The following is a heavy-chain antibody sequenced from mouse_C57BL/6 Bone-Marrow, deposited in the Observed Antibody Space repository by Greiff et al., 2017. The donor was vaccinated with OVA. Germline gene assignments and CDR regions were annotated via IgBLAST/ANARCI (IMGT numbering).Heavy chain of an antibody. J-gene: IGHJ2*01. V-gene: IGHV1-26*01. D-gene: IGHD4-1*02. Sequence: VQLQQSGPELVKPGASVKISCKASGYTFTDYYMNWVKQSHGKSLEWIGDINPNNGGTSYNQKFKGKATLTVDKSSSTAYMELRSLTSEDSAVYYCARANWDFYFDYWGQGTTLTVSS. CDR1: GYTFTDYY. CDR2: INPNNGGT. CDR3: ARANWDFYFDY.